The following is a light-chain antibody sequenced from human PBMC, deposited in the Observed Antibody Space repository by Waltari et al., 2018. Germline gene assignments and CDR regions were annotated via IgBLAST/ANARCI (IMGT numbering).Light chain of an antibody. CDR1: QSFSNW. CDR2: GAS. V-gene: IGKV1-5*03. J-gene: IGKJ2*01. CDR3: QQYNTYSRDT. Sequence: DIQMTESPSTLSASVGDRVTITCRASQSFSNWLAWYQQKPGKAPPLLIYGASNLESGVPSRFSGSGSGTAFTLTISSLQPDDFATYYCQQYNTYSRDTFGQGTRLEI.